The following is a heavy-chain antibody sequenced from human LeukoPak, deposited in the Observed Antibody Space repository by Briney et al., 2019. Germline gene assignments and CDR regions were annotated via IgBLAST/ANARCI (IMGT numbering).Heavy chain of an antibody. CDR2: INPNSGGT. Sequence: ASVKVSCKASGYTFTGYYMHWVRQAPGQGLEWMGWINPNSGGTNYAQKFQGRVTMTRDMSTSTVYMELSSLRSEDTAVYYCARDMYCTNGVCQLGFDPWGQGTLVTVSS. V-gene: IGHV1-2*02. D-gene: IGHD2-8*01. CDR1: GYTFTGYY. CDR3: ARDMYCTNGVCQLGFDP. J-gene: IGHJ5*02.